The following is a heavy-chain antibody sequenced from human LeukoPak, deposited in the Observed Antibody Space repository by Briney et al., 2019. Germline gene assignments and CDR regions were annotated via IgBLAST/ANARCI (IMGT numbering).Heavy chain of an antibody. Sequence: TSETLSLTCAVYGGSFSGYYWSWIRQPPGKGLEWIGEINHSGSTNYNPSLKSRVTISVDTSKNQFSLKLSSVTAADTAVYYCASANYDSSGYPGEDAFDIWGQGTMVTVSS. CDR2: INHSGST. CDR1: GGSFSGYY. D-gene: IGHD3-22*01. V-gene: IGHV4-34*01. CDR3: ASANYDSSGYPGEDAFDI. J-gene: IGHJ3*02.